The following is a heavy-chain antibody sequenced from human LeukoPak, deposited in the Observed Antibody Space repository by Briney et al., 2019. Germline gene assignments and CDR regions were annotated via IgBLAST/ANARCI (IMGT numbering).Heavy chain of an antibody. CDR3: AKDTISSGWYGDAFDI. Sequence: GGSLRLSCAASGFTFSSYGMHWVRQAPGKGLEWVAFIRYDGSNKYYADSVKGRFTISRDNSKNTLYLQMNSLRAEDTAVYYCAKDTISSGWYGDAFDIWGQGTMVTVSS. J-gene: IGHJ3*02. D-gene: IGHD6-19*01. V-gene: IGHV3-30*02. CDR1: GFTFSSYG. CDR2: IRYDGSNK.